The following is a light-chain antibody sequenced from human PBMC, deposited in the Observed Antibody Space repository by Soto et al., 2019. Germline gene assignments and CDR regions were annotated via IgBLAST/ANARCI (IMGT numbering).Light chain of an antibody. CDR3: CSYTSITTPL. V-gene: IGLV2-14*01. CDR2: DDS. Sequence: QSVLTQPASVSGSPGQSITISCTGSSSDVGGYHYVSWYQQSPGEAQHLVNSDDSNRPSGASNRSSGSTSANTAPLTISRLQAEDDADYYCCSYTSITTPLFGGGTKVTVL. J-gene: IGLJ2*01. CDR1: SSDVGGYHY.